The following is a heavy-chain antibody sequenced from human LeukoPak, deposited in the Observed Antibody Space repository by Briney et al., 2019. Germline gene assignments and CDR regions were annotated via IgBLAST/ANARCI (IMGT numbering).Heavy chain of an antibody. CDR2: IYPGDSDT. CDR3: ARQHGSGSYYSRAIYY. CDR1: GYSFTTYW. D-gene: IGHD3-10*01. J-gene: IGHJ4*02. Sequence: GESLKISCEASGYSFTTYWIGWVRQMPGKGLEWMGIIYPGDSDTRYSPSFQGQVTISADKSINTAYLQWSSLKASDTAMYYCARQHGSGSYYSRAIYYWGQGTLVTVSS. V-gene: IGHV5-51*01.